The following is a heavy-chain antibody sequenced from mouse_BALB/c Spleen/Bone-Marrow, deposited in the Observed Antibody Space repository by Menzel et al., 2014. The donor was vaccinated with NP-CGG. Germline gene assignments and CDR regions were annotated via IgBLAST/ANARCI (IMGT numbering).Heavy chain of an antibody. J-gene: IGHJ3*01. D-gene: IGHD1-1*01. CDR1: GFNIKDTY. V-gene: IGHV14-3*02. CDR2: IDPANGNT. CDR3: AVYYYGSSLFAY. Sequence: VQLQQSGAELVKPGASVKLSCTASGFNIKDTYMHWVKQRPEQGLEWIGRIDPANGNTKYDPKFQGKATITAGTSSNTAYLQLSSLTSEDTAVYYCAVYYYGSSLFAYWGQGTLVTVSA.